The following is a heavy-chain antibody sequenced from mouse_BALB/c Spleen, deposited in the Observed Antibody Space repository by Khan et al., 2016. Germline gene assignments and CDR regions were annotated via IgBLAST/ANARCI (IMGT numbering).Heavy chain of an antibody. CDR2: IDPANGKP. V-gene: IGHV14-3*02. CDR1: GFNFKDTY. Sequence: VQLQQSGAESVKPGASVKLSCTATGFNFKDTYIYWVKQRPEQGLAWIGRIDPANGKPTYVPKFQGKASMTADTSSNTAYMQLSSLTSADTAVYYCARWVYYYCSSTYAMDYWGQGTSVTVSS. J-gene: IGHJ4*01. D-gene: IGHD1-1*01. CDR3: ARWVYYYCSSTYAMDY.